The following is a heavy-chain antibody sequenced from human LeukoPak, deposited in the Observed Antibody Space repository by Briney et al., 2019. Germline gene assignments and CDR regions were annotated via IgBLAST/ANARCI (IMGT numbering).Heavy chain of an antibody. CDR2: ISGSGGST. Sequence: PGGSLRLSCAASGFTFSSYAMSWVRQAPGKGLEWVSAISGSGGSTYYADSAKGRFTISRDNSKNTLYLQMNSLRAEDTAVYYCAKVQHSTLYYYYGMDVWGQGTTVTVSS. CDR1: GFTFSSYA. J-gene: IGHJ6*02. V-gene: IGHV3-23*01. D-gene: IGHD2-2*01. CDR3: AKVQHSTLYYYYGMDV.